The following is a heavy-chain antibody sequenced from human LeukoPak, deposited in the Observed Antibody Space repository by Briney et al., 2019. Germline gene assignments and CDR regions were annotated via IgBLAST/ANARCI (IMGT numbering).Heavy chain of an antibody. CDR3: ARARADGSGTYYRLYYSGMDV. V-gene: IGHV4-34*01. CDR2: INHSGST. J-gene: IGHJ6*04. CDR1: GGSFSGYY. D-gene: IGHD3-10*01. Sequence: PSETLSLTCAVYGGSFSGYYWSWTRQSPVKGLEWIGEINHSGSTNYNPSLKSRVTISVDTSKNQISLKLTSVTAADTALYYCARARADGSGTYYRLYYSGMDVWGKGTTVTVSS.